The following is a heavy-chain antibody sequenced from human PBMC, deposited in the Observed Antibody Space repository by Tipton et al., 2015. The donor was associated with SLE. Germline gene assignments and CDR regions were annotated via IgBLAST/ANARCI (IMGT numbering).Heavy chain of an antibody. CDR2: INHSGST. Sequence: GLVKPSETLSLTCAVYGGSFSGYYWSWIRQPPGKGLEWIGEINHSGSTYYNPSLKSRVTISVDTSKNQFSLKLSSVTAADTAVYYCARGESGPQDYWGQGTLVTVSS. J-gene: IGHJ4*02. CDR3: ARGESGPQDY. D-gene: IGHD3-3*01. CDR1: GGSFSGYY. V-gene: IGHV4-34*01.